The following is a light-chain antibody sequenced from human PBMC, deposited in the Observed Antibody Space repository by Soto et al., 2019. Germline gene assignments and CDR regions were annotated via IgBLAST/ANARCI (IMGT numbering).Light chain of an antibody. V-gene: IGKV3-20*01. Sequence: EIVLTQSPGTLSLSPGERATLSCRASQSVSSSYLAWYQQKPGQAPRLLIYGASSRATGIPDRFSGSGSGTDFTLTISRLEPEDFAVYYCQQRRTFGQGTQVEIK. J-gene: IGKJ1*01. CDR2: GAS. CDR1: QSVSSSY. CDR3: QQRRT.